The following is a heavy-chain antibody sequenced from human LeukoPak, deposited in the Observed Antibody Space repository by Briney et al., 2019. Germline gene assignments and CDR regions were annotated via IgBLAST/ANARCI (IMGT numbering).Heavy chain of an antibody. CDR2: IYYSGST. V-gene: IGHV4-59*01. J-gene: IGHJ3*02. CDR3: ARVYDSSGYYGFYAFDI. CDR1: GGSISSYY. D-gene: IGHD3-22*01. Sequence: SETLSLTCTVSGGSISSYYWSWIRQPPGKGLEWIGYIYYSGSTNYNPSLKSRVTISVDTSKNQFSLKLSSVTAADTAVYYCARVYDSSGYYGFYAFDIWGQGTMVTVSS.